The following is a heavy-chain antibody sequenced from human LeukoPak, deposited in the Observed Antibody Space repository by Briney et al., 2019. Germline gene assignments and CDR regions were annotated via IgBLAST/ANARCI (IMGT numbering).Heavy chain of an antibody. Sequence: PGGSLRLSCTASGFTFGDYAMSWVRQAPGKGLEWVGFIRSKAYGGTTEYAASVKGRFTISRDDSKSIAYLQMNSLKTEDTAVYYCTTRPSSSWYPGDVQHWGQGTLVTVSS. CDR3: TTRPSSSWYPGDVQH. D-gene: IGHD6-13*01. CDR1: GFTFGDYA. V-gene: IGHV3-49*04. J-gene: IGHJ1*01. CDR2: IRSKAYGGTT.